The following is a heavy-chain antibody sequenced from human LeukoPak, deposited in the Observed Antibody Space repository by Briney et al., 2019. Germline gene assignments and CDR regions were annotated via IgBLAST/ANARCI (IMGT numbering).Heavy chain of an antibody. J-gene: IGHJ6*03. Sequence: SETLSLTCTVSGGSISSSSYYWGWIRQPPGKGLEWIGSIYHSGSTYYNPSLKSRVTISVDTSKNQFSLKLSSVTAADTAVYYCARDGSNSSSWYYYYYYMDVWGKGTTVTVSS. CDR3: ARDGSNSSSWYYYYYYMDV. CDR1: GGSISSSSYY. D-gene: IGHD6-13*01. V-gene: IGHV4-39*07. CDR2: IYHSGST.